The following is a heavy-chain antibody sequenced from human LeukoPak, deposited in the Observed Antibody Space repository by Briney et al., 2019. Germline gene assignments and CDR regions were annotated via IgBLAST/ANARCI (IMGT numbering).Heavy chain of an antibody. CDR3: AKGDIPNWFDP. D-gene: IGHD2-2*02. CDR2: IFHSGST. CDR1: GGSISSQNW. J-gene: IGHJ5*02. Sequence: SETLSLTCAVSGGSISSQNWWSWVRQPPGKGLEWIGEIFHSGSTHYNPSLKGRVTISVDKSKNQFSLNLSSVTAADTAVYYCAKGDIPNWFDPWGQGTLVTVSS. V-gene: IGHV4-4*02.